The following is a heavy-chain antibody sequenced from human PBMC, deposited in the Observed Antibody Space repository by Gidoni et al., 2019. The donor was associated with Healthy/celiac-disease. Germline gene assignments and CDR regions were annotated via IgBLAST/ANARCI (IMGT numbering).Heavy chain of an antibody. Sequence: QVQLVESGGGVVQPGRSLRLSCAASGFTFSSYGMHWVRQAPGKGLEWVAVIWYDGSNKYYADSVKGRFTISRDNSKNTLYLQMNSLRAEDTAVYYCARQNYGHKPRNSYYFDCWGQGTLVTVSS. CDR3: ARQNYGHKPRNSYYFDC. CDR1: GFTFSSYG. CDR2: IWYDGSNK. J-gene: IGHJ4*02. D-gene: IGHD4-17*01. V-gene: IGHV3-33*01.